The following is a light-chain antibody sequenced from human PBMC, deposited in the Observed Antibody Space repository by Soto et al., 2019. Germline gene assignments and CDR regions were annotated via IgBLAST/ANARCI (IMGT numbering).Light chain of an antibody. V-gene: IGLV2-11*01. J-gene: IGLJ1*01. Sequence: QSVLTQPRSVSGSPGQSVTISCTGTSSDVGGYNFVSWYQHHPGKAPKLIIYNVIQRPSGVPDCFSASKSDNTASLTISGLQAEDEADYYCCSYAGSYTYVFGTGTKVTVL. CDR3: CSYAGSYTYV. CDR1: SSDVGGYNF. CDR2: NVI.